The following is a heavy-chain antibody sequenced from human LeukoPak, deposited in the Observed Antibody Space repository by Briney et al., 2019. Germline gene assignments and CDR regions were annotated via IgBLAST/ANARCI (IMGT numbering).Heavy chain of an antibody. D-gene: IGHD6-13*01. CDR3: ASSSSWVYDAFDI. V-gene: IGHV1-2*02. CDR2: INPNSGGT. CDR1: GYTFTGYY. Sequence: VASVKVSCKASGYTFTGYYMHWVRQAPGQGLEWMGWINPNSGGTNYAQKFQGRVTMTRDTSISTAYMELSRLRSDDTAVYYCASSSSWVYDAFDIWGQGTMVTVSS. J-gene: IGHJ3*02.